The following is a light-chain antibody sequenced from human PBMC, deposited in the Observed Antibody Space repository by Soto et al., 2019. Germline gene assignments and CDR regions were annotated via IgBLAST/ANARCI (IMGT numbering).Light chain of an antibody. CDR2: AAS. CDR1: QSISNY. CDR3: QQSYINPWT. J-gene: IGKJ1*01. Sequence: PSSLSSSVGIIVNIPCRTSQSISNYLTWYQQKPGKAPKLLICAASSLQSGVPSRFSGSGSGTDFTLTISSLQPEDFATYYCQQSYINPWTFGQGTKWIS. V-gene: IGKV1-39*01.